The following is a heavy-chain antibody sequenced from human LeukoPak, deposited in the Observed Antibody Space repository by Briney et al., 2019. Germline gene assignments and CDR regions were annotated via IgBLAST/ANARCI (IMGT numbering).Heavy chain of an antibody. J-gene: IGHJ4*02. CDR1: GGSISNYF. D-gene: IGHD2/OR15-2a*01. V-gene: IGHV4-59*08. Sequence: PSETLSLTCTFSGGSISNYFWAWIRQPPGKGLEWIGYISKSGGTSYNTSFKSRLTISVDTSKDQFSLRLESVTAADTAVYYCARRPRSMAYYFDYWGQGILVTVSS. CDR2: ISKSGGT. CDR3: ARRPRSMAYYFDY.